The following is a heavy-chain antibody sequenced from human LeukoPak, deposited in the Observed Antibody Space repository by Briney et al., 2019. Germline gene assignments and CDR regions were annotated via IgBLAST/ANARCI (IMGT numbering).Heavy chain of an antibody. CDR2: IKQDGSEK. J-gene: IGHJ4*02. CDR3: ARETGFYFDRSGYSPYYFDS. CDR1: AFNFRSYR. V-gene: IGHV3-7*01. D-gene: IGHD3-22*01. Sequence: GGSLRLSCAASAFNFRSYRMSWLRQAPGKGLEWVANIKQDGSEKFYVDAVKGRFTISRDNAKNSLHLQMNSLRAEDTAVYYCARETGFYFDRSGYSPYYFDSWGQGTLVTVSS.